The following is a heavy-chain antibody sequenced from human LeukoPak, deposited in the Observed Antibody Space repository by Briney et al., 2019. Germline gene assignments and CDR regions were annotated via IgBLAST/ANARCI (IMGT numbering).Heavy chain of an antibody. CDR1: GFTFSSYE. J-gene: IGHJ4*02. D-gene: IGHD3-16*02. CDR3: ARELSGYYDYVWGSYRSNYYFDY. CDR2: ISSSGSTI. Sequence: GGSLRLSCAASGFTFSSYEMNWVRQAPGKGLEWVSYISSSGSTIYYADSVKGRFTISRDNAKNSLYLQMNSLRAEDTAVYYCARELSGYYDYVWGSYRSNYYFDYWGQGTLVTVSS. V-gene: IGHV3-48*03.